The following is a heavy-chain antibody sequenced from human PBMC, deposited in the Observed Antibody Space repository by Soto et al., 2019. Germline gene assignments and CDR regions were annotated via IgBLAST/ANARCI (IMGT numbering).Heavy chain of an antibody. V-gene: IGHV4-39*01. J-gene: IGHJ4*02. CDR3: ARHRRENGIYAQPLDY. CDR1: GGSISSSSSY. CDR2: IYYNGRT. Sequence: KLSETLSLTCTVSGGSISSSSSYWAWIRQPPGRGLEWIGAIYYNGRTYYKPSLKSRVTISVDTSKNQFSLNLSPVAAADSAVYYCARHRRENGIYAQPLDYWGQGTPVTVSS. D-gene: IGHD1-1*01.